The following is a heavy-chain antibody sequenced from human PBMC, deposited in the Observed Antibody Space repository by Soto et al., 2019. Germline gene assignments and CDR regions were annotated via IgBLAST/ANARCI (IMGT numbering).Heavy chain of an antibody. CDR1: GFTFRDYG. Sequence: QVQLVESGGGVVRPGRSLRLSCVASGFTFRDYGMHWVRQAPGKGLEWVAGISHHGLKEHYADSVKGRFTISRDNSKKTVYLQLNSLRGDDTAEYYCAKDWVGGSNKYYFEYWGQGTLVTVSS. D-gene: IGHD1-26*01. CDR2: ISHHGLKE. V-gene: IGHV3-30*18. CDR3: AKDWVGGSNKYYFEY. J-gene: IGHJ4*02.